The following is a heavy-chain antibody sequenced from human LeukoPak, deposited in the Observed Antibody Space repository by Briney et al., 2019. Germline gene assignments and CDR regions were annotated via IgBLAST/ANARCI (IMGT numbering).Heavy chain of an antibody. D-gene: IGHD6-19*01. CDR2: ISWNSGSI. CDR1: GFTFDDYA. CDR3: AKDRQQWLEVYAFDI. Sequence: PGGSLRLSCAASGFTFDDYAMHWVRQAPGKGLEWVSGISWNSGSIGYADSVKGRFTISRDNAKNSLYLQMNSLRAEDMALYYCAKDRQQWLEVYAFDIWGQGTMVTVSS. J-gene: IGHJ3*02. V-gene: IGHV3-9*03.